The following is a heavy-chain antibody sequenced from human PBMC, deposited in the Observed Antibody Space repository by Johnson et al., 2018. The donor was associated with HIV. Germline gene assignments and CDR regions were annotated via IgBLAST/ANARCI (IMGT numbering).Heavy chain of an antibody. J-gene: IGHJ3*02. V-gene: IGHV3-7*03. D-gene: IGHD5-12*01. Sequence: VQLVESGGGLVRPGESLRLSCVASGFTFSGYWMTWVRQAPGKGLEWVANIKQGGSEKYYVDSVKGRFTISRDNSKNTVYLQMNSLKTEDTAVYYCTTDGLRTIDAFDIWGQGTMVTVSS. CDR3: TTDGLRTIDAFDI. CDR2: IKQGGSEK. CDR1: GFTFSGYW.